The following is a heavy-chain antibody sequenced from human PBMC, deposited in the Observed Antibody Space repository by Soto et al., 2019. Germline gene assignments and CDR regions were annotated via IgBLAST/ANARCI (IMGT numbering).Heavy chain of an antibody. V-gene: IGHV4-4*02. J-gene: IGHJ5*02. CDR3: ARRGYQLLRNNWFDP. CDR1: SGSISSSNW. D-gene: IGHD2-2*01. Sequence: SETLSLTCAFSSGSISSSNWWSWVRQPPGKGLEWIGEIYHSGSTNYNPSLKSRVTISVDKSKNQFSLKLSSVTAADTAVYYCARRGYQLLRNNWFDPWGQGTLVTVSS. CDR2: IYHSGST.